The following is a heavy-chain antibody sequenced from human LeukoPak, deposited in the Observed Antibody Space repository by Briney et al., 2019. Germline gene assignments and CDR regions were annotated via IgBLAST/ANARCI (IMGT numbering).Heavy chain of an antibody. V-gene: IGHV3-33*06. J-gene: IGHJ4*02. CDR3: AKDRPNYYGSNGHYYKLNGDC. CDR2: VWHDGSKT. Sequence: PGRSLKLSCAASGFTFSSCHIHWVRQAPGKGLEWVALVWHDGSKTYYADSVKGRFTVSRDNSKNTLYLQMNSLRAEDTAVYYCAKDRPNYYGSNGHYYKLNGDCWGQGTLVTVSS. CDR1: GFTFSSCH. D-gene: IGHD3-22*01.